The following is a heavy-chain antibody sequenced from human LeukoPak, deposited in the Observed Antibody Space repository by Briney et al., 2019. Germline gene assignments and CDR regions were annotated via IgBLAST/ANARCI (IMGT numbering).Heavy chain of an antibody. CDR2: ISPTYDI. CDR3: ARDHNWGFDY. J-gene: IGHJ4*02. Sequence: GGSLRLSCAASGFIFSSFAMNWVRQAPGKGLEWVSYISPTYDIYYSDSVRGRFTISRDNAKNSLYMQMNSLRDEDTAVYYCARDHNWGFDYWGQGTLVAVSS. V-gene: IGHV3-48*02. CDR1: GFIFSSFA. D-gene: IGHD7-27*01.